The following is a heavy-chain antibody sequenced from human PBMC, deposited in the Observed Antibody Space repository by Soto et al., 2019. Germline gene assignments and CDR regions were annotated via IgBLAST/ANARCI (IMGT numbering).Heavy chain of an antibody. CDR2: ISYDGSNK. CDR1: GFTFISYA. CDR3: ARDFTGTAFDY. V-gene: IGHV3-30-3*01. D-gene: IGHD1-7*01. J-gene: IGHJ4*02. Sequence: GGSLRLSCASSGFTFISYAMHWVRQAPGKGLEWVAVISYDGSNKYYADSVKGRFTISRDNSKNTLYLQMNSLRAEDTAVYYCARDFTGTAFDYWGQGTLVTVSS.